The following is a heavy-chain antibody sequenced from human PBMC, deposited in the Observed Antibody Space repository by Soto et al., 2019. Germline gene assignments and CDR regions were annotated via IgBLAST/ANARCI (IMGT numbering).Heavy chain of an antibody. V-gene: IGHV4-39*01. Sequence: SETLSLTCTVSGGSISSSRYYWGWIRQPPGKGLEWIGSIYYSGSTYYNPSLKSRVTISVDTSKNQFSLRLSSVTAADTAVYYCARHQGDGSGRYYYYMDVWGKGTTVTVSS. CDR2: IYYSGST. CDR1: GGSISSSRYY. J-gene: IGHJ6*03. D-gene: IGHD3-10*01. CDR3: ARHQGDGSGRYYYYMDV.